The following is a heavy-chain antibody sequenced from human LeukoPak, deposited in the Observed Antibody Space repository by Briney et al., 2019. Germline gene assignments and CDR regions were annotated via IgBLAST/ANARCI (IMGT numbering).Heavy chain of an antibody. J-gene: IGHJ4*02. V-gene: IGHV3-30*18. Sequence: GGSLRLSCAASGFTFSRHGMHWVRQAPGKGLEWVAAISYDGSDEHYVDSVKGRFTISRDNSKKTLYLQMNSLRAEDTAVYYCAKLPSDYGDYVTWGRSDCWGQGTLVTVSS. CDR1: GFTFSRHG. D-gene: IGHD4-17*01. CDR2: ISYDGSDE. CDR3: AKLPSDYGDYVTWGRSDC.